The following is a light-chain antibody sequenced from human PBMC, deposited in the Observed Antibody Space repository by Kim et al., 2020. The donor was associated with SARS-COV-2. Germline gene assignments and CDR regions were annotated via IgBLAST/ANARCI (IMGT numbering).Light chain of an antibody. CDR2: DTG. Sequence: PGGTVTLTCDASTGPVTSGHFPDGFQQKPGQAPRTLIYDTGNRHSWTPARFSGSLLGGKAALTLSAAQPEDEADYYCLLSYSDSRVFGGGTQLTVL. CDR3: LLSYSDSRV. V-gene: IGLV7-46*01. CDR1: TGPVTSGHF. J-gene: IGLJ2*01.